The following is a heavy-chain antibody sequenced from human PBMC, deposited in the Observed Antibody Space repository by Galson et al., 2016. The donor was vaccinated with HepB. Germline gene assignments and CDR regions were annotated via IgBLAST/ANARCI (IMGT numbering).Heavy chain of an antibody. CDR2: FDPESGDT. V-gene: IGHV1-24*01. D-gene: IGHD3-3*01. CDR3: ATDRLGWSGYYNY. CDR1: GDTLTELS. J-gene: IGHJ4*02. Sequence: SVKVSCKVSGDTLTELSMHWVRQAPGKGLEWMGGFDPESGDTLYAQRFQGRVTVTEDTSTDTAYMELNSLRSEDTAVYYCATDRLGWSGYYNYWGQGTLVTVSS.